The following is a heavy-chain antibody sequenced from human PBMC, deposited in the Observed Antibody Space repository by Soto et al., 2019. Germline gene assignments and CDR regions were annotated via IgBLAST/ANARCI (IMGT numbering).Heavy chain of an antibody. CDR3: TRLGDCISTSCYLLRETEEFDP. CDR1: GFTFSGSA. D-gene: IGHD2-2*01. CDR2: IRSKANSYAT. V-gene: IGHV3-73*01. J-gene: IGHJ5*02. Sequence: PGGSLRLSCAASGFTFSGSAMHWVRQASGKGLEWVGRIRSKANSYATAYAASVKGRFTISRDDSKNTAYLQMNSLKTEDTAVYYCTRLGDCISTSCYLLRETEEFDPWGQGTRVTVSS.